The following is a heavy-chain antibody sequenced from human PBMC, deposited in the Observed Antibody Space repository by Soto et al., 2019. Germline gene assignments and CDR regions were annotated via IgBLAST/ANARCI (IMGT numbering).Heavy chain of an antibody. J-gene: IGHJ4*02. Sequence: GSLRLSSAASVFTFSSYAMSWVRQAPGKGLEWVSTISGSGGSTYYADSVKGRFTISRDNSKNTLYLQMNSLRAEDTAVYYCATTQGDCSSTSCYGYFDYWGQGT. CDR3: ATTQGDCSSTSCYGYFDY. V-gene: IGHV3-23*01. CDR2: ISGSGGST. D-gene: IGHD2-2*01. CDR1: VFTFSSYA.